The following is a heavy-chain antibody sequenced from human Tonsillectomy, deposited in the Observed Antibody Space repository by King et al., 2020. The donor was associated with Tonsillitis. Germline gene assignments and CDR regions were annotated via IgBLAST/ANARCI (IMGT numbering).Heavy chain of an antibody. Sequence: VQLQQWGAGLLKPSETLSLTCAVYGGSFSGYYWSWIRQSPGKGLEWIGEINHSGSTNYSPSLKSRVTISVDTSKNQFSLNLSSVTAADTAVYYCARVAGSGYHPLDYWGQGNLVTVSS. V-gene: IGHV4-34*01. CDR3: ARVAGSGYHPLDY. CDR1: GGSFSGYY. J-gene: IGHJ4*02. D-gene: IGHD5-12*01. CDR2: INHSGST.